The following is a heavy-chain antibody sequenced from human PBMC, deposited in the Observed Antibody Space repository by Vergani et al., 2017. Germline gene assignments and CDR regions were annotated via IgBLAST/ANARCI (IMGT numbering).Heavy chain of an antibody. V-gene: IGHV1-18*01. Sequence: QVQLVQSGAEVKKPGASVKVSCKASGYTFTSYGISWVRQAPGQGLEWMGWISAYNGNTNYAQKLQGRFTMTTDTSTSNAYMELRSLRADDTAVYYCARSPRIGELWSLGGYWGQGTLVTVSS. D-gene: IGHD5-18*01. J-gene: IGHJ4*02. CDR2: ISAYNGNT. CDR3: ARSPRIGELWSLGGY. CDR1: GYTFTSYG.